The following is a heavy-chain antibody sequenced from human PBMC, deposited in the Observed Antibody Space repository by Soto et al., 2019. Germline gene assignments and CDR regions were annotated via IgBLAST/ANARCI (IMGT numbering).Heavy chain of an antibody. Sequence: GGSLRLSCAASGFTFSSYGMHWVRQAPGKGLEWVAVIWYDGSNKYYADSVKGRFTISRDNSKNTLYLQMNSLRAEDTAVYYCARDSSGYYIGTPTHFDYWGQGTLVTVSS. J-gene: IGHJ4*02. D-gene: IGHD3-3*01. CDR2: IWYDGSNK. V-gene: IGHV3-33*01. CDR3: ARDSSGYYIGTPTHFDY. CDR1: GFTFSSYG.